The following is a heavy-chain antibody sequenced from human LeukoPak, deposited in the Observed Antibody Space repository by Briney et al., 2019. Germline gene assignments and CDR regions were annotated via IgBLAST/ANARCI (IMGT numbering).Heavy chain of an antibody. CDR3: VRHISTNTGYFDS. CDR2: VYYDGTS. Sequence: SETLSLTCTVSGDSINSHSYYWGWIRQPPGKGLEWIGSVYYDGTSYSNPSLKSRFAVFVDTSRDQFSLDLSFVTAADTALYYCVRHISTNTGYFDSCGQGTLVSVSS. D-gene: IGHD5-24*01. J-gene: IGHJ4*02. V-gene: IGHV4-39*01. CDR1: GDSINSHSYY.